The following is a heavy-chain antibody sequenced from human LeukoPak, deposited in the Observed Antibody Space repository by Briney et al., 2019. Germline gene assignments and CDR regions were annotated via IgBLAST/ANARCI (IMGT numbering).Heavy chain of an antibody. Sequence: GGSLRLSCAASGFTFSSYGMHWVRQAPGKGLEWLANIKEDGSEKYYVDSVKGRFTISRDNAKNSVSLQMNSLRAEDTAVYYCARIYLKMASASWGQGTLVTVSS. CDR3: ARIYLKMASAS. D-gene: IGHD2-8*01. CDR2: IKEDGSEK. V-gene: IGHV3-7*01. J-gene: IGHJ5*02. CDR1: GFTFSSYG.